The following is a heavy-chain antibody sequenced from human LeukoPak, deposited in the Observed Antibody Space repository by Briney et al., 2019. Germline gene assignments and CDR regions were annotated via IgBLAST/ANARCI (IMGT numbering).Heavy chain of an antibody. CDR2: IYYSGST. J-gene: IGHJ4*02. Sequence: SETLSLTCTVSGGSLSSSSYYWGWIRQPPGKGLEWIGSIYYSGSTYYNPSLKSRVTISVDTSKNQFSLKLSSVTAADTAVYYCARPSSYYGSGSFDYWGQGTLVTVSS. D-gene: IGHD3-10*01. CDR1: GGSLSSSSYY. V-gene: IGHV4-39*01. CDR3: ARPSSYYGSGSFDY.